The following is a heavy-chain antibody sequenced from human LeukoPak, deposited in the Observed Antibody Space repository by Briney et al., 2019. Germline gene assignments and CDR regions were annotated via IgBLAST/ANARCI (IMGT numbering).Heavy chain of an antibody. V-gene: IGHV3-30*18. Sequence: GRSLGLSRVVSGFSFGDFDMHWVRRAPGRGLEWVTMISHDGSNKYYVDSVRDRFTVSRDNSKNTLSLHMNSLRPEDTAVYYCAKDDYGMDVWGQGTTVIVSS. CDR1: GFSFGDFD. CDR2: ISHDGSNK. CDR3: AKDDYGMDV. J-gene: IGHJ6*02.